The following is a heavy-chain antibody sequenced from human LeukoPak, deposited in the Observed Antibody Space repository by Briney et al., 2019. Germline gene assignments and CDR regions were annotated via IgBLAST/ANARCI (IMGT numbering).Heavy chain of an antibody. V-gene: IGHV1-69*04. CDR2: IIPILGIA. J-gene: IGHJ4*02. Sequence: SVKVSCKASGGTFISYAISWVRQAPGQGLEWMGRIIPILGIANYAQKFQGRVTITADKSTSTAYMELSSLRSEDTAVYYCARYKGDWLSFDYWGQGTLVTVSS. CDR1: GGTFISYA. CDR3: ARYKGDWLSFDY. D-gene: IGHD3-9*01.